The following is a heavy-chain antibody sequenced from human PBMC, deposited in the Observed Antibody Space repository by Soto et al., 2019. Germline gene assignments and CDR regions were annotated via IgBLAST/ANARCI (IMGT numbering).Heavy chain of an antibody. D-gene: IGHD5-18*01. Sequence: QVQLVESGGGVVQPGRSLRLSCAASGFTFSSYGMHWVRQAPGKGLEWVAVIWYDGSNKYYADSVKGRFTISRDNSKNTLYLQMNSLRAEDTAVYYCARELSHSSGSCWFDPWGQGTLVTVSS. V-gene: IGHV3-33*01. CDR2: IWYDGSNK. CDR3: ARELSHSSGSCWFDP. J-gene: IGHJ5*02. CDR1: GFTFSSYG.